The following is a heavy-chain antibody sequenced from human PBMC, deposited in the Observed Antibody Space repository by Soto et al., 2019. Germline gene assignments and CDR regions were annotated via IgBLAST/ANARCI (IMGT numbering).Heavy chain of an antibody. CDR3: ARVNYGSEGSAYYYYGMDV. J-gene: IGHJ6*02. CDR2: IIPIFGTA. V-gene: IGHV1-69*01. D-gene: IGHD3-10*01. Sequence: QVQLVQSGAEVKKPGSSVKVSCKASGGTFSSYAISWVRQAPXQGLXWMGGIIPIFGTANYAQKFQGRVTITADESTSTAYMELSSLRSEDTAVYYCARVNYGSEGSAYYYYGMDVWGQGTTVTVSS. CDR1: GGTFSSYA.